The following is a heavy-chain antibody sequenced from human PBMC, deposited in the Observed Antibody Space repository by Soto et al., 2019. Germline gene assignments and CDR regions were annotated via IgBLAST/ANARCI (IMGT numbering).Heavy chain of an antibody. Sequence: QVQLVQSGAEVKKPGSSVKVSCKASGGTFSSYTISWVRQAPGQGLEWMGRIIPILGIANYAQKFQGRVTITADKSTSTAYMELSSLRSEDTAVYYCARGGIAEAGHDAFDIWGQGTMVTVSS. CDR3: ARGGIAEAGHDAFDI. D-gene: IGHD6-19*01. J-gene: IGHJ3*02. CDR2: IIPILGIA. CDR1: GGTFSSYT. V-gene: IGHV1-69*02.